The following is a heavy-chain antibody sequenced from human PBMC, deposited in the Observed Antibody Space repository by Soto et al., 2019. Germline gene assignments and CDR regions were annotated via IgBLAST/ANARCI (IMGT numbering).Heavy chain of an antibody. D-gene: IGHD5-12*01. CDR3: ARLAKSSGSEFDF. CDR1: GYKFTSYW. CDR2: IYPGDSDT. V-gene: IGHV5-51*01. Sequence: PGESLKISCKGSGYKFTSYWIGWVRQMPGKGLEWMGFIYPGDSDTRYSPSFRGQVTISVDKSTFIAYLQWSSLKASDTAIYYCARLAKSSGSEFDFWGQGTLVTVSS. J-gene: IGHJ4*02.